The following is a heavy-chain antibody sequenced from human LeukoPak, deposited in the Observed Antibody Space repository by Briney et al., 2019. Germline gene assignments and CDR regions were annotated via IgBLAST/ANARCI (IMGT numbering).Heavy chain of an antibody. V-gene: IGHV4-4*07. CDR3: AREINSYGDYGGDWYFDL. CDR1: GGSISRYY. D-gene: IGHD4-17*01. CDR2: IYTSGST. Sequence: SETLSLTCTVSGGSISRYYWSWIRQPAGKGLEWIGRIYTSGSTNYNPSLKSRVTMSVDTSKNQFSLKLSSVTAADTAVYYCAREINSYGDYGGDWYFDLWGRGTLVTVSS. J-gene: IGHJ2*01.